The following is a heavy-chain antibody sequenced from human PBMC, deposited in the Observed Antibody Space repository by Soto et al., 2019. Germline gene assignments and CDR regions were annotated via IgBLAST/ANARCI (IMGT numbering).Heavy chain of an antibody. CDR3: AKDKGPRNCSTRNCFWVALGMDV. D-gene: IGHD2-2*01. J-gene: IGHJ6*02. V-gene: IGHV3-9*01. CDR2: ISWNSDTI. CDR1: GFTFDVYA. Sequence: EVQLVESGGGLVQPGRSLTLSCAASGFTFDVYAMHWVRQAPGKGLEWVSGISWNSDTIGYADSVRGRFTISRDNAENSLYLQMNSLGAEDTALYYCAKDKGPRNCSTRNCFWVALGMDVWGQGTTVTVSS.